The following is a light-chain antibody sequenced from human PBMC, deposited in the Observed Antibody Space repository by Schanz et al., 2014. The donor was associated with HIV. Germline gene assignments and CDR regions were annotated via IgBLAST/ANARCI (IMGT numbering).Light chain of an antibody. J-gene: IGLJ2*01. V-gene: IGLV2-8*01. CDR3: CSYADRNIVL. CDR1: SSDVGGYNY. CDR2: EVS. Sequence: QSALTQPPSASGSPGQSVTISCTGTSSDVGGYNYVSWYQQHPGKAPKLMIYEVSKRPSGVPDRFSGSKSGNTASLTISGLQAEDEGQYYCCSYADRNIVLFGGGTKVTVL.